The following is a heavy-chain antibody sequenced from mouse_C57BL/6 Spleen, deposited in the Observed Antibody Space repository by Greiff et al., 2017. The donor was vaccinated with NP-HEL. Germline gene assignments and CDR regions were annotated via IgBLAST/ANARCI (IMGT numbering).Heavy chain of an antibody. Sequence: QVQLKESGAELVRPGASVKMSCKASGYTFTSYNMHWVKQTPRQGLEWIGAIYPGNGDTSYNQKFKGKATLTVDKSSSTAYMQLSSLTSEDSAVYFCASPLSSPNYFDYWGQGTTLTVSS. CDR2: IYPGNGDT. J-gene: IGHJ2*01. CDR1: GYTFTSYN. V-gene: IGHV1-12*01. CDR3: ASPLSSPNYFDY.